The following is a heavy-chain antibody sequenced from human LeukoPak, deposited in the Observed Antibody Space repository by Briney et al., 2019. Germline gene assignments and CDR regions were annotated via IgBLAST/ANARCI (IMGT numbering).Heavy chain of an antibody. CDR2: INPNSGGT. CDR1: GYTFSDYY. CDR3: ARAPYLHNDLDY. Sequence: ASVKVSCKASGYTFSDYYIHWVRQAPGQGLEWMGWINPNSGGTNYAQEFQGRVTMTRDTSINTAYMELSRLNSGDTAVYYCARAPYLHNDLDYWGQGTLVTVSS. V-gene: IGHV1-2*02. D-gene: IGHD1-14*01. J-gene: IGHJ4*02.